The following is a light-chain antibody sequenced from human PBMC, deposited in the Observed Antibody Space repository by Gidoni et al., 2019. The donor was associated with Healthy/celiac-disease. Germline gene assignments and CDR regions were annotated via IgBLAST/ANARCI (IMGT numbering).Light chain of an antibody. CDR3: AAWDDSLSGV. J-gene: IGLJ2*01. Sequence: QSVLTQPPSASGTPGQRVTLSCSGSSSNIGSNYVYWYQQLPGTAPKLRIYSNNQRPSGVPDRFSGSKSGASASLAISGLRSEDEADYYCAAWDDSLSGVFGGGTKLTVL. V-gene: IGLV1-47*02. CDR2: SNN. CDR1: SSNIGSNY.